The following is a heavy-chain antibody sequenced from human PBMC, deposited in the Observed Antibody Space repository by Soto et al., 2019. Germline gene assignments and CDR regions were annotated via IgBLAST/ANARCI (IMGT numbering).Heavy chain of an antibody. CDR1: GFTFSSYS. V-gene: IGHV3-21*01. CDR2: ISSSSSYI. CDR3: ARVVVVPAAPFDP. D-gene: IGHD2-2*01. J-gene: IGHJ5*02. Sequence: GGSLRLFCAASGFTFSSYSMNWVRRAPGKGLEWVSSISSSSSYIYYADSVKGRFTISRDNAKNSLYLQMNNLRAEDTAVYYCARVVVVPAAPFDPWGQGTLVTVSS.